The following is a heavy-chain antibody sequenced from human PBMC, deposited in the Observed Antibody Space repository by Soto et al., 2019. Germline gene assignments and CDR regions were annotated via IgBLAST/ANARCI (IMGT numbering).Heavy chain of an antibody. CDR2: VNPIVRMS. D-gene: IGHD3-10*01. Sequence: QVQLVQSGAEVKRPGSSVKVSCKASGDTFNFYSINWVRQAPGLGLEWMGRVNPIVRMSNYAQKFQGRVTMTADKSTITGYMELSSLRPEDTAIYYCSSSYGSGYRAFDYGGQGALVTVS. J-gene: IGHJ4*02. CDR1: GDTFNFYS. V-gene: IGHV1-69*02. CDR3: SSSYGSGYRAFDY.